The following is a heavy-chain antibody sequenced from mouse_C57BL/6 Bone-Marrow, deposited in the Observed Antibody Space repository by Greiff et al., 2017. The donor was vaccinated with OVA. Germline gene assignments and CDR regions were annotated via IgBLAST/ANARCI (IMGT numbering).Heavy chain of an antibody. CDR3: ARQGVGLYYGYYFDY. J-gene: IGHJ2*01. Sequence: VQLQQSGPELVKPGASVKISCKASGYTFTDYYINWVKQRPGQGLEWIGWIFPGSGSTYYNEKFKGKATLTVDNSSSTAYMLLSSLTSEDSAVYFCARQGVGLYYGYYFDYWGQGTTLTVSS. V-gene: IGHV1-75*01. CDR2: IFPGSGST. D-gene: IGHD1-1*01. CDR1: GYTFTDYY.